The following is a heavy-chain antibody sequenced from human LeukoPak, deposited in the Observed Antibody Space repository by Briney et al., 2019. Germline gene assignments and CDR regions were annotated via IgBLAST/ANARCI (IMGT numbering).Heavy chain of an antibody. D-gene: IGHD2-15*01. V-gene: IGHV3-30*02. J-gene: IGHJ4*02. CDR3: AKVGCSGSNCYSRMDY. CDR2: IRYDGSSK. CDR1: GFTFSVYG. Sequence: QPGGSLRLSCAASGFTFSVYGMHWVRQAPGKGLEWVAFIRYDGSSKYYAESVKGRFTVSRDNSKNTLYLEMSCLRPEDTAVYYCAKVGCSGSNCYSRMDYWGQGTLVTVSS.